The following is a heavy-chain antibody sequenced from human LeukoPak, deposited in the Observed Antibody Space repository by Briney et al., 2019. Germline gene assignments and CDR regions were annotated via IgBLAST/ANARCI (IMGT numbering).Heavy chain of an antibody. CDR2: IYYSGST. CDR3: ARHRGVPGSSNYYYGMDV. D-gene: IGHD2-2*01. CDR1: GGSISSYY. V-gene: IGHV4-59*08. Sequence: SETLSLTCTVSGGSISSYYWSWIRQPPGKGLEWIGYIYYSGSTKYNPSLKSRVTISVDTSKNQFSLKLSSVTAADTAVYYCARHRGVPGSSNYYYGMDVWGQGTTVTVSS. J-gene: IGHJ6*02.